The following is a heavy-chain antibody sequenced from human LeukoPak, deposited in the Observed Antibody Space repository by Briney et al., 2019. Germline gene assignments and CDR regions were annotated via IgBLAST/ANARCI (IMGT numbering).Heavy chain of an antibody. J-gene: IGHJ3*02. V-gene: IGHV1-18*01. CDR2: ITAYDGNT. CDR1: GYTFSRYG. D-gene: IGHD1-7*01. Sequence: RASVTVSCKASGYTFSRYGITWVRQAPGQGLEWMGWITAYDGNTNFAQNFQARVTMTTDTSTNTAYMELRSLRSDDTAVYYCARQSFIAGDNWNYVLNGDDALDIWGQGTMVTVSS. CDR3: ARQSFIAGDNWNYVLNGDDALDI.